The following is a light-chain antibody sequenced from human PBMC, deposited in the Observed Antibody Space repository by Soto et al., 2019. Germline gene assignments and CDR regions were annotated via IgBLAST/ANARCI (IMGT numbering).Light chain of an antibody. CDR2: DVS. CDR3: CSYAGSYTFV. Sequence: QSALTQPRSVSGSPGQSVTISCTGTSSDVGGYNYVSWYQQHPGKAPKLMIYDVSKRPSGVPDRFSGSKSGNTASLTISGLQAHDEADYYCCSYAGSYTFVFGGGTKLTVL. J-gene: IGLJ2*01. CDR1: SSDVGGYNY. V-gene: IGLV2-11*01.